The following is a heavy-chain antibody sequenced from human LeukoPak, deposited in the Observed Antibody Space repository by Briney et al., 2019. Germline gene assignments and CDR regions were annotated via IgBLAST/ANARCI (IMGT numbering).Heavy chain of an antibody. D-gene: IGHD2-2*01. Sequence: PGGSLRLSCAASGFTFSSYSMNWVRQAPGKGLEWVSSISSSSSYMYYADSVKGRFTISRDNAKNSLYLQMNSLRAEDTAVYYCARVLVPAAYYGMDVWGKGTTVTVSS. CDR1: GFTFSSYS. CDR2: ISSSSSYM. J-gene: IGHJ6*04. CDR3: ARVLVPAAYYGMDV. V-gene: IGHV3-21*01.